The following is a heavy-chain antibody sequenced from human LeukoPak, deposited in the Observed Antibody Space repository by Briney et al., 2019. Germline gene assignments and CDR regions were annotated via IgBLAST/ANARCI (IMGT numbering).Heavy chain of an antibody. CDR2: FDPEDGET. V-gene: IGHV1-24*01. D-gene: IGHD6-13*01. J-gene: IGHJ6*02. CDR3: ATGSSAAAGDYYYYGMDV. CDR1: GYTLTELS. Sequence: ASVKVSCKVSGYTLTELSMHWVRQAPGKGLEWMGGFDPEDGETIYAQKFQGRVTMTEDTSTDTAYMELSSLRSEDTAVYYCATGSSAAAGDYYYYGMDVWAKGPRSPSP.